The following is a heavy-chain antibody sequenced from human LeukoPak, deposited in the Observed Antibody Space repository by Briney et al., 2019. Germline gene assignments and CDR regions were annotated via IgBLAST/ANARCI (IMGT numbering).Heavy chain of an antibody. Sequence: GGSLRLSCAASGFTFSNAWMSWVRQAPGQGLEWVGRIKSKTDGGTTDYAAPVKGRFTISRDDSKNTLYLQMNSLKTEDTAVYYCTTDPGYYDSSGYYPNYYYYYMDVWGKGTTVTVSS. CDR2: IKSKTDGGTT. D-gene: IGHD3-22*01. V-gene: IGHV3-15*01. CDR3: TTDPGYYDSSGYYPNYYYYYMDV. CDR1: GFTFSNAW. J-gene: IGHJ6*03.